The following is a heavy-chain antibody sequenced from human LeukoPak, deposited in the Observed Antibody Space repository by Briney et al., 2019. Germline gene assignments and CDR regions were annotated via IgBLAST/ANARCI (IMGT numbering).Heavy chain of an antibody. Sequence: GGSLRLSCAVSGFAFDSEAMSWVRQSPARGLEWVASISPGGGTTYYADSVKGRFTISRDNSKNTLYLQMNSLRAEDTAVYYCAKDGGRRSSSWYGMDYWGQGTLVTVSS. CDR1: GFAFDSEA. CDR3: AKDGGRRSSSWYGMDY. CDR2: ISPGGGTT. J-gene: IGHJ4*02. D-gene: IGHD6-13*01. V-gene: IGHV3-23*01.